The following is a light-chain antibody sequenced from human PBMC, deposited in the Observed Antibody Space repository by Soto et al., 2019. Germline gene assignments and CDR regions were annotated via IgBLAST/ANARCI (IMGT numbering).Light chain of an antibody. J-gene: IGKJ4*01. CDR2: AAS. Sequence: DIQMTQSPSSLSASVGDRVTITCRASQDIRNDLGWYQQKPGKAPKRLIYAASRLQSGVPSRFSGSGSGTEXXXXXTXXQPEDFATYYCLHHNSYPLTFGGGTRVEIK. CDR3: LHHNSYPLT. V-gene: IGKV1-17*01. CDR1: QDIRND.